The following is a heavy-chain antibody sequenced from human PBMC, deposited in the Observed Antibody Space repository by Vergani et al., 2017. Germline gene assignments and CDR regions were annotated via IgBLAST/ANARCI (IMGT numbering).Heavy chain of an antibody. J-gene: IGHJ5*02. D-gene: IGHD4/OR15-4a*01. CDR2: INPSGGST. V-gene: IGHV1-46*01. CDR3: ARSIGYGAGANCRAYDFDH. Sequence: QVQLVQSGAEVKKPGASVKVSCKASGYTFTSYYMHWVRQAPGQGLEWMGIINPSGGSTSYAQKFQGRVTMTRDTSTSTVYMELSSLRSEDTAVYYCARSIGYGAGANCRAYDFDHWGQGTRVTVAS. CDR1: GYTFTSYY.